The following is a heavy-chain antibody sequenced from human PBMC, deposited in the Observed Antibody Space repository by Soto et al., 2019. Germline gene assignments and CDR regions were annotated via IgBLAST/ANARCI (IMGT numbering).Heavy chain of an antibody. CDR1: GYMFTKSA. Sequence: ASVKVSCKASGYMFTKSAMHWVRQAPGQRLEWMGWISGDSGNTKYSPKLQDRVTITRDTSASTAYMELSSLRSEDTALYYCARDGVAAGNINFDYWGQVTLVTFSS. V-gene: IGHV1-3*01. CDR3: ARDGVAAGNINFDY. CDR2: ISGDSGNT. J-gene: IGHJ4*01. D-gene: IGHD6-19*01.